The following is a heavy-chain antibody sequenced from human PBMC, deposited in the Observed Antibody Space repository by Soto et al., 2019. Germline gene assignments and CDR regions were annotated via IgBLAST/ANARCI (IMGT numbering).Heavy chain of an antibody. CDR3: ARDLPTVSGTFDY. CDR2: ISYDGSNK. V-gene: IGHV3-30-3*01. Sequence: QVQLVESGGGVVQPGRSLRLSCAASGFTFSSYAMHWVRQAPGKGLEWVAVISYDGSNKYYADSVKGRFTISRDNSKNTLYLQMNGLRAEDTAVYYCARDLPTVSGTFDYWGQGTLVTVSS. CDR1: GFTFSSYA. D-gene: IGHD4-17*01. J-gene: IGHJ4*02.